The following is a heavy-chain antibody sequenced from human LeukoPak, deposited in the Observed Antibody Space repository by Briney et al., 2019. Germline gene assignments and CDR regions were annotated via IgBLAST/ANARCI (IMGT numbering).Heavy chain of an antibody. CDR3: STEYFGSANFNY. Sequence: GGSLRLSCAGSGFTFSNAWMSWVRQAPGKGLEWIGHIKSNAAGGTTDYAAPLKGRFTVSRDDSKNTLFLQMNSLKTEDTAVCFCSTEYFGSANFNYWGQGTLVTVSS. CDR1: GFTFSNAW. V-gene: IGHV3-15*01. D-gene: IGHD3-10*01. CDR2: IKSNAAGGTT. J-gene: IGHJ4*02.